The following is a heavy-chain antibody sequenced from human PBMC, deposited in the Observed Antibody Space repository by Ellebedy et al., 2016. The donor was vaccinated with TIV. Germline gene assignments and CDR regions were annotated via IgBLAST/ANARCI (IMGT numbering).Heavy chain of an antibody. Sequence: GESLKISCAASGFTFSKFAMTWIRQTPGKGLEWVAAISGSGVSTLYADAVKGRFTISRDNSKTTLYLQMNSLRPEDTAVYFCAKVSAIEYWGQGTLVTVSS. CDR3: AKVSAIEY. J-gene: IGHJ4*02. CDR2: ISGSGVST. V-gene: IGHV3-23*01. CDR1: GFTFSKFA.